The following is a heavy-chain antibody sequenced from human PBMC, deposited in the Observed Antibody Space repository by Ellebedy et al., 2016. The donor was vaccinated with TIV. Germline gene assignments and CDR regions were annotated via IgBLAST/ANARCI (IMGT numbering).Heavy chain of an antibody. CDR1: GYTFTSYD. J-gene: IGHJ6*03. V-gene: IGHV1-8*02. D-gene: IGHD6-6*01. Sequence: ASVKVSXXASGYTFTSYDINWVRQATGQGLEWMGWMNPNSGNTGYAQKFQGRVTMTRNTSISTAYMELSSLRSEDTAVYYCARTLSIAARRGGRGYYYYMDVWGKGTTVTVSS. CDR3: ARTLSIAARRGGRGYYYYMDV. CDR2: MNPNSGNT.